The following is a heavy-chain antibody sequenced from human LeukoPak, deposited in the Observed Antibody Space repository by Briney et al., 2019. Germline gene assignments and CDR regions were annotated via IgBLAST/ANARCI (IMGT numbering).Heavy chain of an antibody. V-gene: IGHV5-51*01. CDR2: IYPCDSDT. J-gene: IGHJ3*02. CDR3: AGQDIVVVATATRAFDI. D-gene: IGHD2-15*01. CDR1: GYSFTSYW. Sequence: GESLKISCTGSGYSFTSYWIAWVRQMPGKGLEWTGIIYPCDSDTRYSPFFQGQVTISADKSISTAYLQWNNLKASDTAMYYCAGQDIVVVATATRAFDIWGQGTMVTVSS.